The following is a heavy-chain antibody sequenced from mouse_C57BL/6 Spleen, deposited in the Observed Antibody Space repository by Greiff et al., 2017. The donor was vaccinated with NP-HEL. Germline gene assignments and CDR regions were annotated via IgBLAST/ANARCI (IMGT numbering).Heavy chain of an antibody. D-gene: IGHD2-3*01. J-gene: IGHJ1*03. V-gene: IGHV1-69*01. CDR2: IDPSDSYT. CDR3: ARRVIYDGYYWYFDV. CDR1: GYTFTSYW. Sequence: KQSCKASGYTFTSYWMHWVKQRPGQGLEWIGEIDPSDSYTNYNQKFKGKSTLTVDKSSSTAYMQLSSLTSEDSAVYYCARRVIYDGYYWYFDVWGTGTTVTVSS.